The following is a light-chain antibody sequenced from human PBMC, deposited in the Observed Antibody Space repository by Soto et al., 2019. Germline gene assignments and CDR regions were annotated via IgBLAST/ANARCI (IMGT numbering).Light chain of an antibody. CDR3: QSFVTSLTGKVV. CDR1: RSNIGAGYD. J-gene: IGLJ2*01. Sequence: QSVLTQPPSVSGAPGQRVTISCTGDRSNIGAGYDVHWYQQLPGTAPKLLINGDNNRPSGVPDRFSGSKSGTSASLAITGLQAEDEAEYYCQSFVTSLTGKVVFSGGTKLTVL. V-gene: IGLV1-40*01. CDR2: GDN.